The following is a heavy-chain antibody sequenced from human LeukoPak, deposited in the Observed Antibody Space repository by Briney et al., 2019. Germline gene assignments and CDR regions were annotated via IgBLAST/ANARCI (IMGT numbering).Heavy chain of an antibody. CDR1: GFTFSSYA. CDR3: GAGGQDY. J-gene: IGHJ4*02. CDR2: IVGSGAST. D-gene: IGHD2-8*02. Sequence: GGSLRLSCAASGFTFSSYAMSWVRQAPGKGLEWVSAIVGSGASTYYADSVKGRFTISRDNAKNSLYLQMNSLRAEDTAVYYCGAGGQDYWGQGTLVTVSS. V-gene: IGHV3-23*01.